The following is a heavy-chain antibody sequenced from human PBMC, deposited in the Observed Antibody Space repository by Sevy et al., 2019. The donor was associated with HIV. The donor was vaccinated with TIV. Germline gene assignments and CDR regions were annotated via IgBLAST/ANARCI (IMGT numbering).Heavy chain of an antibody. Sequence: GGSLRLSCAASGFTFSSYAMHWVRQAPGKGLGWVAVISYDGSNKYYADSVKGRFTISRDNSKNTLYLQMNSLRAEDTAVYYCASWGWELPDDAFDIWGQGTMVTVSS. D-gene: IGHD1-26*01. CDR3: ASWGWELPDDAFDI. J-gene: IGHJ3*02. CDR1: GFTFSSYA. V-gene: IGHV3-30-3*01. CDR2: ISYDGSNK.